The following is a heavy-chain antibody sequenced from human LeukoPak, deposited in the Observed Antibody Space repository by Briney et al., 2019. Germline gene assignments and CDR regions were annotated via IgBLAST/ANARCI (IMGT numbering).Heavy chain of an antibody. CDR1: GFTFSSYG. V-gene: IGHV3-30*03. J-gene: IGHJ6*02. D-gene: IGHD5-18*01. CDR3: ATLDTAMVTSYYYYGMDV. CDR2: ISYDGSNK. Sequence: PGGSLRLSCAASGFTFSSYGMHWVRQAPGKGLEWVAVISYDGSNKYYADSVKGRFTISRDNSKNTLYLQMNSLRAEDTAVYYCATLDTAMVTSYYYYGMDVWGQGTTVTVSS.